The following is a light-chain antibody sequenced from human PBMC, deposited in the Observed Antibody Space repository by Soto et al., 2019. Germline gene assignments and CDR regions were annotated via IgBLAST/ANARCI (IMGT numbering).Light chain of an antibody. CDR2: RNN. Sequence: QSARTQPPPASGTPGQRVTISCSGSSSKIGSNYVYWYQQLPGTAPKLLIYRNNQRPSGVPDRFSGSKSGTSASLAISGLRSEDEADYYCAACDDRLSGFYVFGTGTKVTVL. CDR3: AACDDRLSGFYV. J-gene: IGLJ1*01. CDR1: SSKIGSNY. V-gene: IGLV1-47*01.